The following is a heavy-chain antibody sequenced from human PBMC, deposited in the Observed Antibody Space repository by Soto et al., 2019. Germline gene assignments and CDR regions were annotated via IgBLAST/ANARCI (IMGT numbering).Heavy chain of an antibody. V-gene: IGHV4-30-4*01. J-gene: IGHJ5*02. CDR2: IYYSGST. CDR1: GGSISSGDYY. Sequence: QVQLQESGPGLVKPSQTLSLTCTVSGGSISSGDYYWSWIRQPPGKGLEWIGYIYYSGSTFYNPSLKNRVTISLDTSKIKFSLKLSSVTAADTAVYYCVREGGENWFDPCGQGTLVTVSS. D-gene: IGHD3-16*01. CDR3: VREGGENWFDP.